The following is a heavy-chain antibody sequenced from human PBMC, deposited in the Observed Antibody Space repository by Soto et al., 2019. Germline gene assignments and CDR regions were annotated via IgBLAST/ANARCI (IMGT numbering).Heavy chain of an antibody. V-gene: IGHV4-30-4*08. CDR1: NGSLSSRGFY. J-gene: IGHJ4*02. CDR3: GREPWPRGVAY. Sequence: SETLSLPCIVSNGSLSSRGFYRGWIRQPPGKGLECIGHIYYIGSTYYNPSLKSRVTISLDTSKNQFSLKLSSVTAADTAVYYCGREPWPRGVAYWGQGTLVTVSS. CDR2: IYYIGST.